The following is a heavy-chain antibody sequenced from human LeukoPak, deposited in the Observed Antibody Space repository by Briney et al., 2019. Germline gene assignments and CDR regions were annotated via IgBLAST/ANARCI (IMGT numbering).Heavy chain of an antibody. J-gene: IGHJ4*02. CDR1: GFTFSSYA. CDR3: ARDLLHDSSGY. CDR2: ISYDGSNK. Sequence: GGSLRLSCAASGFTFSSYAMHWVRQAPGKGLEWVAVISYDGSNKYYADSVKGRFTISRDNSKNTLYLQMNSLRAEDTAAYYCARDLLHDSSGYWGQGTLVTVSS. D-gene: IGHD3-22*01. V-gene: IGHV3-30-3*01.